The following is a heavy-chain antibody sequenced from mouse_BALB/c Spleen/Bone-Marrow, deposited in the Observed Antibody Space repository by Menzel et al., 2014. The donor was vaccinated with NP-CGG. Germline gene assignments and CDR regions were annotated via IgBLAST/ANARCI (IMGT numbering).Heavy chain of an antibody. D-gene: IGHD3-1*01. V-gene: IGHV5-9-1*01. J-gene: IGHJ4*01. CDR3: ARRSDLRASMDY. CDR2: ISSGGSDT. CDR1: GFTFSSYA. Sequence: EVMLVESGGGLVKPGGSLKLSCTTSGFTFSSYAMSWVRQTPEKRLEWVAVISSGGSDTYYPDSVKGRFTVSRDNAKNTLDLQMSSLRSEDAALYYCARRSDLRASMDYWGQGTSVTVSS.